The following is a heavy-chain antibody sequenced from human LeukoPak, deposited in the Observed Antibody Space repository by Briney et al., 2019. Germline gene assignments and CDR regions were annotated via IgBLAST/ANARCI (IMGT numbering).Heavy chain of an antibody. J-gene: IGHJ3*02. CDR1: GGSISSSSCY. CDR3: ARLRTSLLFFDI. Sequence: SETLSLTCIVSGGSISSSSCYWGWIRQPPGKGLEWIGSIYYSGSTYYNPSLKSRVTISVDTSKNQFSLKLSSVTTADTAVCYCARLRTSLLFFDIWGQGTMVTVSS. V-gene: IGHV4-39*01. CDR2: IYYSGST.